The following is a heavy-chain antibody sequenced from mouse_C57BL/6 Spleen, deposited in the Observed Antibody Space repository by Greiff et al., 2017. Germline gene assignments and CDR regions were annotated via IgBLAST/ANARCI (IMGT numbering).Heavy chain of an antibody. CDR3: ARDGVGLAWFAY. J-gene: IGHJ3*01. D-gene: IGHD1-1*02. CDR1: GYSITSGYD. CDR2: ISYSGST. V-gene: IGHV3-1*01. Sequence: VQLKESGPGMVKPSQSLSLTCTVTGYSITSGYDWHWIRHFPGNKLEWMGYISYSGSTNYNPSLKSRISITHDTSKNHFFLKLNSVTTEDTATYYCARDGVGLAWFAYWGQGTLVTVSA.